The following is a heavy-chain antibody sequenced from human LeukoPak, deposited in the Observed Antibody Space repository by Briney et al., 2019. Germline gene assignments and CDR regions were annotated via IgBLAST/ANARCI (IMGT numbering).Heavy chain of an antibody. CDR1: GYIFTSYW. Sequence: GESLKISCKGSGYIFTSYWIGWVRRMPGKGLEWVGIIYPIDSDIRYSPSFQGQVTISADKSISTAYLQWSSLKASDTAIYYCARSNHYDLDYWGQGTLVTVSS. D-gene: IGHD5-12*01. CDR3: ARSNHYDLDY. CDR2: IYPIDSDI. V-gene: IGHV5-51*01. J-gene: IGHJ4*02.